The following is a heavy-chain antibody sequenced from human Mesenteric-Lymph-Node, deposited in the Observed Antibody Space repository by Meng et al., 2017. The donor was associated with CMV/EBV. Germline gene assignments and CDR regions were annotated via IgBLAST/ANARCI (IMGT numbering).Heavy chain of an antibody. CDR2: INPNSGGT. CDR3: ARQKGKLELRQNGAFDI. V-gene: IGHV1-2*02. Sequence: ASVKVSCKASGYTFTGYYMHWVRQAPGQGLEWMGWINPNSGGTNYAQKFQGRVTMTRDTSISTAYMELSRLRSDDTAVYYCARQKGKLELRQNGAFDIWGQGTMVTVSS. CDR1: GYTFTGYY. J-gene: IGHJ3*02. D-gene: IGHD1-7*01.